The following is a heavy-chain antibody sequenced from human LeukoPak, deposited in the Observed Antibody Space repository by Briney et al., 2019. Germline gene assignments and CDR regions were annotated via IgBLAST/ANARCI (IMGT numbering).Heavy chain of an antibody. CDR3: ARVKGYDIFDY. V-gene: IGHV1-18*01. D-gene: IGHD3-9*01. Sequence: ASVKVSCKASGYTFTSYDINWVRQATGQGLEWMGWISAYNGNTNYAQKLQGRVTMTTDTSTSTAYMELRSLRSDDTAVYYCARVKGYDIFDYWGQGTLVTVSS. CDR1: GYTFTSYD. CDR2: ISAYNGNT. J-gene: IGHJ4*02.